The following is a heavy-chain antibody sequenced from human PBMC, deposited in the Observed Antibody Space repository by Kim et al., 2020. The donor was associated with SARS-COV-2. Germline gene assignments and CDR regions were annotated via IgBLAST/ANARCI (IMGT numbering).Heavy chain of an antibody. D-gene: IGHD6-13*01. V-gene: IGHV4-59*01. J-gene: IGHJ4*02. Sequence: YNPSLQSRVTISVDTSKNPFSLKLSSVTAVDTAVYYCAKSYTYSSSWFDYWGQGTLVTVSS. CDR3: AKSYTYSSSWFDY.